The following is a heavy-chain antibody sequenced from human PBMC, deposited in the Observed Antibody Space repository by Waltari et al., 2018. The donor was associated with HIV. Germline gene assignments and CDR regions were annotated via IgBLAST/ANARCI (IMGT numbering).Heavy chain of an antibody. Sequence: QVQLRQWGAGLLKPSETLSLPCAAYGASFTDYFWAWFRRSPEKGLEWIGENDHRGETNYNPSFKTRVVISVDMSKNQFSLRLKSATAADTAVYYCARGLGSRPFFRAYEPWGQGTLVTVSS. CDR2: NDHRGET. V-gene: IGHV4-34*01. CDR3: ARGLGSRPFFRAYEP. D-gene: IGHD3-16*01. J-gene: IGHJ4*02. CDR1: GASFTDYF.